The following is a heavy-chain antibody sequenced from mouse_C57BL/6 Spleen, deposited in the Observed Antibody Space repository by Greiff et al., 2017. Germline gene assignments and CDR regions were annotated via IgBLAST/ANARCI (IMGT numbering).Heavy chain of an antibody. CDR2: IDPENGDT. Sequence: VQLQQSGAELVRPGASVKLSCTASGFNIKDDYMHWVKQRPEQGLEWIGWIDPENGDTEYASKFQGKATITADTSSNTAYLQLSSLTSEDTAVYYCTTGTTVVLYYWGQGTTLTVSS. D-gene: IGHD1-1*01. V-gene: IGHV14-4*01. CDR1: GFNIKDDY. J-gene: IGHJ2*01. CDR3: TTGTTVVLYY.